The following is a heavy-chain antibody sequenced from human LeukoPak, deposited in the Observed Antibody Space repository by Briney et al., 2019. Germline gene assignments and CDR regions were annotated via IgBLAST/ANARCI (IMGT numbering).Heavy chain of an antibody. CDR2: IYYSGST. D-gene: IGHD3-10*01. CDR1: GGSISSSSNY. V-gene: IGHV4-39*01. Sequence: SETLSLTCTVSGGSISSSSNYWGWIRQPPGKGLEWIGSIYYSGSTHHNPSLKSRVTILVDTSKNQFSLKLSSVTAADTAVYCCARLNYYDSGSYYFDFWGQGTLVTVSS. CDR3: ARLNYYDSGSYYFDF. J-gene: IGHJ4*02.